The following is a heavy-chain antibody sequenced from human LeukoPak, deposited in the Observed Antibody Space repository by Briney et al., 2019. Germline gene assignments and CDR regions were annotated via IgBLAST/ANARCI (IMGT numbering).Heavy chain of an antibody. V-gene: IGHV4-39*07. J-gene: IGHJ6*03. CDR1: GGSISSSSYY. D-gene: IGHD2-15*01. CDR2: IHYSGST. CDR3: ARVRCSGGSCPYYCYYYYMDV. Sequence: SETLSLTCTVSGGSISSSSYYWAWIRQPPGKGLEWIGSIHYSGSTYYNPSLQSRVTISIDTSKNQFSLKLRFVTAADTAVYYCARVRCSGGSCPYYCYYYYMDVWGKGTTVTVSS.